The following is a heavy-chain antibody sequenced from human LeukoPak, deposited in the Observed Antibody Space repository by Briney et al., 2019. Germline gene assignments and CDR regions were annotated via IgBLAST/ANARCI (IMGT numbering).Heavy chain of an antibody. CDR2: IYTSGST. V-gene: IGHV4-4*07. J-gene: IGHJ4*02. D-gene: IGHD1-26*01. CDR1: GGSISSYY. Sequence: SETLSLTCTVSGGSISSYYWSWIRQPAGKGLEWIGRIYTSGSTNYNPSLKSRVTMSVDTSKNQFSLKLSSVTAADTAVYYCASSAASGSYYNYWGQGTLVTVSS. CDR3: ASSAASGSYYNY.